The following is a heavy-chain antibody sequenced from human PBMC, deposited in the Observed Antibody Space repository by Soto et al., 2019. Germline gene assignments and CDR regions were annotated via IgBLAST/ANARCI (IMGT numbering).Heavy chain of an antibody. D-gene: IGHD6-19*01. V-gene: IGHV4-59*01. J-gene: IGHJ4*02. CDR2: IYYSGST. Sequence: SETLSLTCTVSGGSISSYYWSWIRQPPGKGLEWIGYIYYSGSTNYNPSLKSRVTISVDTSKNQFSLKLSSVTAADTAVYYCAREAHSSGWNHIDYWGQGTLVTVS. CDR3: AREAHSSGWNHIDY. CDR1: GGSISSYY.